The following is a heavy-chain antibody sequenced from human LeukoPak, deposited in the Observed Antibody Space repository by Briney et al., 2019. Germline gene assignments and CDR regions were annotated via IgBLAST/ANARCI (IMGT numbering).Heavy chain of an antibody. J-gene: IGHJ4*02. CDR1: GYTFTSYG. CDR2: IYSGGTT. Sequence: ASVKVSCKASGYTFTSYGISWVRQAPGKGLEWVSVIYSGGTTYYADSVKGRFTISRDNSKNTLYLQMNSLRAEDTAIYYCAKTGNPATGDYWGQGTLVTVSS. CDR3: AKTGNPATGDY. D-gene: IGHD1-1*01. V-gene: IGHV3-23*03.